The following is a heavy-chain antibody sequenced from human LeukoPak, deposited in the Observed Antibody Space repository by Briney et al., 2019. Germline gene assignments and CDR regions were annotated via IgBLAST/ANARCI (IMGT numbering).Heavy chain of an antibody. CDR1: GYTFTSYG. V-gene: IGHV1-18*01. D-gene: IGHD4-17*01. CDR3: ARDGGLTTSLYYYYYYGMDV. J-gene: IGHJ6*02. Sequence: ASAKVSCKASGYTFTSYGISWVRQAPGQGLEWMGWISAYNGNTNYAQKLQGRVTMTTDTSTSTAYMELRSLRSDDTAVYYCARDGGLTTSLYYYYYYGMDVWGQGTTVTVSS. CDR2: ISAYNGNT.